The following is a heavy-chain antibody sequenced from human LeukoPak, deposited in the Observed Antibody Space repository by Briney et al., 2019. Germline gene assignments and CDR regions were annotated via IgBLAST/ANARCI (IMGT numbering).Heavy chain of an antibody. CDR1: GGSISSSNW. CDR2: IYHSGST. D-gene: IGHD2-21*01. V-gene: IGHV4-4*02. J-gene: IGHJ4*02. Sequence: SETLSLTCAVSGGSISSSNWWSWVRQPPGKGLEWIGEIYHSGSTNYNPSLKSRVTISVDKSKNQSSLKLRSVTAADTAVYYCARHSIASDGARLFDYWGRGTLVTVSS. CDR3: ARHSIASDGARLFDY.